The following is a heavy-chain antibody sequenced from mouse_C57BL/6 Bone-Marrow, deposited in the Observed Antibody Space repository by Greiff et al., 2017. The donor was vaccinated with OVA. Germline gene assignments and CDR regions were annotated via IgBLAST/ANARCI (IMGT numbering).Heavy chain of an antibody. CDR2: IWSGGST. V-gene: IGHV2-2*01. CDR3: ARGSTGTKAMDY. CDR1: GFSLTSYG. J-gene: IGHJ4*01. Sequence: QVQLQQSGPGLVQPSQSLSITCTVSGFSLTSYGVHWVRQSPGKGLEWLGVIWSGGSTDYNAAFISRLSISKDNSQSQVFFKMNSLQADDTAIYYCARGSTGTKAMDYWGQGTSVTVSS. D-gene: IGHD4-1*02.